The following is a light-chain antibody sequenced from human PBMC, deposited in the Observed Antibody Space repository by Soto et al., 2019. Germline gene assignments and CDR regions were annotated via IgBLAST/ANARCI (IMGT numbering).Light chain of an antibody. V-gene: IGLV1-44*01. CDR2: SSY. Sequence: QAVPTQPPSASGSPGQRVTISRSGSISHIGGHTVNWYQHLPGMAPRLLIYSSYERPSGVPDRFSASKSGTSASLAISGLQSEDEADYYCAAWEDSQNGFLVFGTGTKV. CDR3: AAWEDSQNGFLV. J-gene: IGLJ1*01. CDR1: ISHIGGHT.